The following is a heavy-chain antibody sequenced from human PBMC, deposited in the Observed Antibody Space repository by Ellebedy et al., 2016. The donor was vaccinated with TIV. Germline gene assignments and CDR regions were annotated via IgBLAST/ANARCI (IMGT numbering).Heavy chain of an antibody. J-gene: IGHJ4*02. CDR3: ARLHVWGSWYYFDY. V-gene: IGHV4-4*02. CDR2: IYHSGST. Sequence: MPSETLSLTCAVSSGSISSSNWWSWVRQPPGKGLEWIGEIYHSGSTNYNPSLQRLVTISVDNSKHQLSLRLSSVTDADTAMYFCARLHVWGSWYYFDYWGQGTLVTVSS. D-gene: IGHD3-16*01. CDR1: SGSISSSNW.